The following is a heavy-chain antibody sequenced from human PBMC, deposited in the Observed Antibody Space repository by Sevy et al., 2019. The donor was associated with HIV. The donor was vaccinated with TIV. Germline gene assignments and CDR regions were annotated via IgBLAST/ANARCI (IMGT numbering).Heavy chain of an antibody. D-gene: IGHD3-10*01. V-gene: IGHV3-7*01. CDR2: IKQDGSEK. CDR1: GFTFSSYW. J-gene: IGHJ6*03. CDR3: ARDQVTMVRGVIHYYYYMDV. Sequence: GGSLRLSCAASGFTFSSYWMSWVRQAPGKGLEWVANIKQDGSEKYYVDSVKGRFTISRDNAKNSLYLQMNSLRAEDTAVYYCARDQVTMVRGVIHYYYYMDVWGKGTTVTVSS.